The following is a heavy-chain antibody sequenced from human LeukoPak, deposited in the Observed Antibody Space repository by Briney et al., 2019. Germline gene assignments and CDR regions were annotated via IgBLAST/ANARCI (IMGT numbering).Heavy chain of an antibody. CDR3: ARDGDIGMDV. D-gene: IGHD3-9*01. CDR2: IKQDGSEK. J-gene: IGHJ6*02. CDR1: GFTFSSYA. Sequence: GGSLRLSCAASGFTFSSYAMSWVRQAPGKGLEWVANIKQDGSEKYYVDSVKGRFTISRDNAKNSLYLQMNSLRAEDTAVYYCARDGDIGMDVWGQGTTVTVPS. V-gene: IGHV3-7*01.